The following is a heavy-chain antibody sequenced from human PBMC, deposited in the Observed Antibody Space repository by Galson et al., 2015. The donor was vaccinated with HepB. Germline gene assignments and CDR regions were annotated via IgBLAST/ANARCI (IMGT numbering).Heavy chain of an antibody. Sequence: SLRLSCAASGFTFSSYAIHWVRQAPGKGLEWVAVIWDDGTNRYYGDSVKGRFTISRDNSKKTLYLQMNSLRAEDTAVYYCARQGDGDYGFFDYWGQGTRVTVSS. D-gene: IGHD4-17*01. V-gene: IGHV3-33*01. CDR1: GFTFSSYA. J-gene: IGHJ4*02. CDR2: IWDDGTNR. CDR3: ARQGDGDYGFFDY.